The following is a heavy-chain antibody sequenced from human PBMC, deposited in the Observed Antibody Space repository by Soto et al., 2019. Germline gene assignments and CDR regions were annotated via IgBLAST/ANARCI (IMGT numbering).Heavy chain of an antibody. Sequence: SETLSLTCTVSGYSIRNGYYWGWIRQPPGEGLEWIGTIYHSGSTYYNPSLKSRVTISVDASENHFSLKLSSVTAADTAVYYCARVGPYCGGDCYSPPPWGQGTLVTVSS. D-gene: IGHD2-21*02. CDR2: IYHSGST. CDR3: ARVGPYCGGDCYSPPP. J-gene: IGHJ5*02. V-gene: IGHV4-38-2*02. CDR1: GYSIRNGYY.